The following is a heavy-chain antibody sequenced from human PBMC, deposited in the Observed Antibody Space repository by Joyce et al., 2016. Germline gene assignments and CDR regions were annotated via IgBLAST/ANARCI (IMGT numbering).Heavy chain of an antibody. CDR2: IDPGDSDT. Sequence: EMQLVQSGTEVKKPGDSLIISCKGSGYSFTNYWIGWVRQMPGKGLEWMGIIDPGDSDTRYSPSCQGQVTMSVDKSISSAYLHWSSLRASDTATYYCASLFSDTVRVFDLWGQGTLVTVSS. J-gene: IGHJ5*02. CDR1: GYSFTNYW. V-gene: IGHV5-51*01. CDR3: ASLFSDTVRVFDL. D-gene: IGHD3-10*01.